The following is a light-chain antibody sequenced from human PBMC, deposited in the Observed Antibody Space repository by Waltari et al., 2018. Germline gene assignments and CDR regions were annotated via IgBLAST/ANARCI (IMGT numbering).Light chain of an antibody. Sequence: DIQMPQSPSTLSASVGDRVTIPCRASQSISSGLAWYQQKPGKAPKLLIYKASNLESGVPSRFSGSGSGTEFALTISSLQPDDFATYYCQQYSSHPTWTFGQGTKVEIK. CDR1: QSISSG. CDR2: KAS. V-gene: IGKV1-5*03. J-gene: IGKJ1*01. CDR3: QQYSSHPTWT.